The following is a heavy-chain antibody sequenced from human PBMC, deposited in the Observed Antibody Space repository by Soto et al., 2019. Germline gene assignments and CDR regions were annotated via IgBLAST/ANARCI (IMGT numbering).Heavy chain of an antibody. Sequence: ASVKVSCKASGYTFTGYYMHWVRQAPGQGLEWMGWISAYNGNTNYAQKLQGRVTMTTDTSTSTAYMELRSLRSDDTAVYYCARVRGSGTMYWGQGTLVPVS. CDR1: GYTFTGYY. D-gene: IGHD6-19*01. V-gene: IGHV1-18*04. CDR3: ARVRGSGTMY. J-gene: IGHJ4*02. CDR2: ISAYNGNT.